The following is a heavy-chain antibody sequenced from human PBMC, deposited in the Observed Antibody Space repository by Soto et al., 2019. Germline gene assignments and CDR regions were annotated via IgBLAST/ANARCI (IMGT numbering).Heavy chain of an antibody. J-gene: IGHJ5*02. CDR2: ISAYNGNT. CDR3: ARPFHYCSSTSCHNWFEP. V-gene: IGHV1-18*01. Sequence: ASVKVSCKASGYTFTSYGISWVRQAPGQGLEWMGWISAYNGNTNYAQKLQGRVTMTTDTSTSTAYMELRSLRSDDTAVYYCARPFHYCSSTSCHNWFEPWGQGTLVTVSS. CDR1: GYTFTSYG. D-gene: IGHD2-2*01.